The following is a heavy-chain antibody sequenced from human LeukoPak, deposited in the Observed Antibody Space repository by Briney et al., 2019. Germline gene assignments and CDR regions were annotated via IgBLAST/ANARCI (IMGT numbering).Heavy chain of an antibody. CDR1: GGTMSRYY. CDR2: VHYNGST. J-gene: IGHJ5*02. CDR3: SRQRREVGLPGVGWFDP. Sequence: SETLSLTCTVSGGTMSRYYWSWIRQPPGKRLGCIGFVHYNGSTIYNPTLKSPFTIAIDTSKNHFSLHFTCVTAAYTPVYYSSRQRREVGLPGVGWFDPWGQGTLVIVSS. V-gene: IGHV4-59*08. D-gene: IGHD3-10*01.